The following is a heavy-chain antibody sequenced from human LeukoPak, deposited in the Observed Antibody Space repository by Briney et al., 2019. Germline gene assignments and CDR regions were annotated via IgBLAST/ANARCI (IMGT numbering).Heavy chain of an antibody. J-gene: IGHJ4*02. D-gene: IGHD5/OR15-5a*01. CDR1: GYSFSSNW. CDR3: ARRAVSRVVSTVDAFDY. Sequence: GESLKISCKGSGYSFSSNWIGWVRQMPGKGLEWMGIVYPGDSDTRYSPSFQGQVTISADQSTSTASLRWSSLKASDTAMYYCARRAVSRVVSTVDAFDYWAQGTLVTVSS. CDR2: VYPGDSDT. V-gene: IGHV5-51*01.